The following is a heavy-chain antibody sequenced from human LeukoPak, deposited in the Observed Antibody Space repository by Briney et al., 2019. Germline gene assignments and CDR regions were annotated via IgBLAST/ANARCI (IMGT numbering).Heavy chain of an antibody. CDR3: ARGQALYYDFWSGFDY. CDR2: INPNSGGT. J-gene: IGHJ4*02. V-gene: IGHV1-2*02. Sequence: GASVKVSCRASGYTFTGYYMHWVRQAPGQGLEWMGWINPNSGGTKYARKFQGRVTMTRDTSISTAYMELSRLRSDDTAVYYCARGQALYYDFWSGFDYWGQGTLVTVSS. D-gene: IGHD3-3*01. CDR1: GYTFTGYY.